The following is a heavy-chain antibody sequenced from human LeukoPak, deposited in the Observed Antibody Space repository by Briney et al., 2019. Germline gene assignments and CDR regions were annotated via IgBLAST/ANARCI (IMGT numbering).Heavy chain of an antibody. CDR2: IYHSGST. J-gene: IGHJ5*02. D-gene: IGHD2-2*01. CDR1: GGSISSGGYY. V-gene: IGHV4-30-2*02. CDR3: ARGGACSSTSCYFDP. Sequence: KSSETLSLTCTVSGGSISSGGYYRSWIRQPPGKGLEWIGYIYHSGSTYYNPSLKSRVTISVDTSKNQFSLKLSSVTAADTAVYYCARGGACSSTSCYFDPWGQGTLVTVSS.